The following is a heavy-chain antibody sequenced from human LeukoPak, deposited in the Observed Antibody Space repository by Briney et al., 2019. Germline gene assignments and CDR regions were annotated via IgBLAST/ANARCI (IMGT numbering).Heavy chain of an antibody. V-gene: IGHV7-4-1*02. J-gene: IGHJ4*02. CDR2: INTNTGNP. D-gene: IGHD6-19*01. CDR1: GYTFTSYA. Sequence: ASVKVSCKASGYTFTSYAMNWVRQAPGQGLEWMGWINTNTGNPTYAQGFTGRFVFSLDTSVSTAYLQISSLKAEDTAVYYCARAPHEYSSGWWARPGWFDYWGQGTLVTVSS. CDR3: ARAPHEYSSGWWARPGWFDY.